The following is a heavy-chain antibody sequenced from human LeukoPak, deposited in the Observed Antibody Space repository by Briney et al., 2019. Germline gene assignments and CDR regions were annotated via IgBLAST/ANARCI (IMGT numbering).Heavy chain of an antibody. CDR3: ARNYDSSGYLGY. CDR2: IYYSGST. Sequence: SETLSLTCTVSGGSISSYYWSWIRQPPGKGLEWIGYIYYSGSTNYNPSLKSRVTISVDTSKNQFSLKLSSVTPADTAVYYCARNYDSSGYLGYWGQGTLVTVSS. J-gene: IGHJ4*02. D-gene: IGHD3-22*01. V-gene: IGHV4-59*01. CDR1: GGSISSYY.